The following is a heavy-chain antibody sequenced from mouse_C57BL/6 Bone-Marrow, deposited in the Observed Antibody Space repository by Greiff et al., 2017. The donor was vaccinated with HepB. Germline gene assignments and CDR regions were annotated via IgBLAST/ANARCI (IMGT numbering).Heavy chain of an antibody. V-gene: IGHV1-50*01. D-gene: IGHD1-1*01. Sequence: QVQLQQPGAELVKPGASVKLSCKASGYTFTSYWMQWVKQRPGQGLEWIGEIDPSDSYTNYNQKFKGKATLTVDTSSRTAYMQLSSLTSEDSAVYYCARSVVLAAYWGQGTLVTVSA. CDR3: ARSVVLAAY. J-gene: IGHJ3*01. CDR2: IDPSDSYT. CDR1: GYTFTSYW.